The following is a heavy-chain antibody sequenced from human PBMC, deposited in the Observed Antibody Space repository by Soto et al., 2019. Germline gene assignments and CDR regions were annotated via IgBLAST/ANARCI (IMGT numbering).Heavy chain of an antibody. CDR2: ISGSGGST. V-gene: IGHV3-23*01. J-gene: IGHJ6*02. Sequence: EVQLLESGGGLVQPGGSLRLSCAASGFTFSSYAMSWVRQAPGKGLEWVSAISGSGGSTYYADSVKGRFTISRDNSKNTLYLQMNSLRAEDTAVYYCARDLGVRGVIIGPDYYYGMDVWGQGTTVTVSS. D-gene: IGHD3-10*01. CDR1: GFTFSSYA. CDR3: ARDLGVRGVIIGPDYYYGMDV.